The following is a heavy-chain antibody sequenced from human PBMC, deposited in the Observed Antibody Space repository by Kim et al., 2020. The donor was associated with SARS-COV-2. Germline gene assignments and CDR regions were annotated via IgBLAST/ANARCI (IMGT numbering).Heavy chain of an antibody. D-gene: IGHD1-20*01. Sequence: GESLKISCKGAGYNFLDYWIAWVRQVPGKGLEWVGIIFPYDSDTRYNPSFEGPVSISADQSINIAYLQWINLRASDSGLYFCARGVTGTSNPYYLDFLGQ. V-gene: IGHV5-51*01. J-gene: IGHJ4*02. CDR3: ARGVTGTSNPYYLDF. CDR2: IFPYDSDT. CDR1: GYNFLDYW.